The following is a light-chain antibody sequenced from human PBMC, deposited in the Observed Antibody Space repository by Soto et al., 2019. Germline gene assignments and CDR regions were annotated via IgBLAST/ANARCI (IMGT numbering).Light chain of an antibody. CDR3: QQYNNWPRT. J-gene: IGKJ1*01. V-gene: IGKV3-15*01. Sequence: RVMTQSPATLSVSPVERVTLSCRASQSVNSDLAWYQQKPGQAPRLLIYGASTRATGIPARFSGSGSGTEFTLAISSLQSEDFAVYYCQQYNNWPRTFGQGTKVDIK. CDR1: QSVNSD. CDR2: GAS.